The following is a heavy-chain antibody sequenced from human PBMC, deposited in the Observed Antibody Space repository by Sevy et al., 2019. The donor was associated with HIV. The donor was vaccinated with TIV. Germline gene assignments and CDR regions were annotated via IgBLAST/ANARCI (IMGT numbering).Heavy chain of an antibody. J-gene: IGHJ3*01. V-gene: IGHV3-23*01. CDR1: GFTFSNYA. CDR2: ISGRGTGT. Sequence: GGSLRLSCAVSGFTFSNYAMSWVRQAPGKGLEWVSAISGRGTGTFYAASVKGGFTISRDNSKNTLYLQMNSLRAEDTALYYCAKDTIVVVGEALDVWGRGTMVTVSS. CDR3: AKDTIVVVGEALDV. D-gene: IGHD3-22*01.